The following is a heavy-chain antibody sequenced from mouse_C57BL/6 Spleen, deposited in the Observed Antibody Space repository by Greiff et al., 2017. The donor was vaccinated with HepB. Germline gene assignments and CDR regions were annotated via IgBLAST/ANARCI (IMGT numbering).Heavy chain of an antibody. CDR3: ARDFITTVVAEYYYAMDY. V-gene: IGHV1-19*01. J-gene: IGHJ4*01. CDR1: GYTFTDYY. CDR2: INPYNGGT. Sequence: EVQLQQSGPVLVKPGASVKMSCKASGYTFTDYYMNWVKQSHGKSLEWIGVINPYNGGTSYNQKFKGKATLTVDKSSSTAYMELNSLTSEDSAVYYCARDFITTVVAEYYYAMDYWGQGTSVTVSS. D-gene: IGHD1-1*01.